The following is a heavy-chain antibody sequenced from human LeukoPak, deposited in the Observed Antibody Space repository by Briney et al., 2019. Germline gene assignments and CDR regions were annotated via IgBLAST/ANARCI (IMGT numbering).Heavy chain of an antibody. D-gene: IGHD1-26*01. CDR1: GFTFSSYS. CDR2: ITASGTAM. CDR3: ASSGSYRFDY. V-gene: IGHV3-48*02. Sequence: GGSLRLSCAASGFTFSSYSMNWVRQAPGKGLEWVSHITASGTAMFYADSVKGRFTISRDNAKNSLYLQMNSLRDEDTAVYYCASSGSYRFDYWGQGTLVTVST. J-gene: IGHJ4*02.